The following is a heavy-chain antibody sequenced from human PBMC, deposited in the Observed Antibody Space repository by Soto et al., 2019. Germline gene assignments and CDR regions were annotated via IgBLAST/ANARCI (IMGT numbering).Heavy chain of an antibody. Sequence: GGSLRLSCAASGFTFSSYSMNWVRQAPGKGLEWVSSISSSSSYIYYADSVKGRFTISRDNAKNSLYLQMNSLRAEDTAVYYCARDEYSNYVGMNYYGMDVWGQGTTVTVSS. CDR3: ARDEYSNYVGMNYYGMDV. J-gene: IGHJ6*02. V-gene: IGHV3-21*01. CDR1: GFTFSSYS. CDR2: ISSSSSYI. D-gene: IGHD4-4*01.